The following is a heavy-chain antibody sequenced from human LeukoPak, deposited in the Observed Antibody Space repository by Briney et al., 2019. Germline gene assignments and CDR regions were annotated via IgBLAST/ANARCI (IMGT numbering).Heavy chain of an antibody. CDR2: IYTSGST. J-gene: IGHJ6*02. Sequence: SETLSFTCTVSGGSISSYYWSWIRQPAGKGLEWIGRIYTSGSTNYNPSLKSRVTMSVDTSKNQFSLKLSSVTAADTAVYYCASSTVRDCSSTSCYYGMDVWGQGTTVTVSS. CDR3: ASSTVRDCSSTSCYYGMDV. D-gene: IGHD2-2*01. CDR1: GGSISSYY. V-gene: IGHV4-4*07.